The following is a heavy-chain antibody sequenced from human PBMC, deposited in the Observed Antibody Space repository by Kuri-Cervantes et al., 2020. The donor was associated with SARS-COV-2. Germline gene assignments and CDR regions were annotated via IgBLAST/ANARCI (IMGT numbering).Heavy chain of an antibody. V-gene: IGHV3-53*01. J-gene: IGHJ6*02. D-gene: IGHD4-17*01. CDR2: IYSGGST. CDR1: GFTFSHYA. Sequence: GESLKISCGASGFTFSHYAMSWFRQAPGKGLEWVSVIYSGGSTYYADSVKGRFTISRDSSKNMLYLQMNSLRAEDTAVYYCARERYGDYVSPYQYYGMDVWGQGTTVTVSS. CDR3: ARERYGDYVSPYQYYGMDV.